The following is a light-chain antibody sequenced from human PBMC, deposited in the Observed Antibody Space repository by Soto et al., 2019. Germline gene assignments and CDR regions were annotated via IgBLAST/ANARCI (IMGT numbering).Light chain of an antibody. Sequence: EIVLTQSPGTLSLSPGERATLSCRASQSVNSLYLAWYQQKPGQAPRLLTYGASSRATGIPDRFSGSGYGTDFTLTISRLEPEDFAVYYCQYYSGSQTFGGGTKVEIK. CDR1: QSVNSLY. CDR3: QYYSGSQT. J-gene: IGKJ4*01. V-gene: IGKV3-20*01. CDR2: GAS.